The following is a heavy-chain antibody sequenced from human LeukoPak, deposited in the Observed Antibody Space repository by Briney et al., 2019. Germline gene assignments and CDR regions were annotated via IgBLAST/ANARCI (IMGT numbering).Heavy chain of an antibody. V-gene: IGHV1-18*01. CDR2: ISAYNGNT. CDR1: GGTFSSYA. J-gene: IGHJ4*02. D-gene: IGHD3-9*01. Sequence: ASVKVSCKASGGTFSSYAISWVRQAPGQGLEWMGWISAYNGNTNYAQKLQGRVTMTTDTSTSTAYMELRSLRSDDTAVYYCAREATYYDILTGYPDYWGQGTLVTVSS. CDR3: AREATYYDILTGYPDY.